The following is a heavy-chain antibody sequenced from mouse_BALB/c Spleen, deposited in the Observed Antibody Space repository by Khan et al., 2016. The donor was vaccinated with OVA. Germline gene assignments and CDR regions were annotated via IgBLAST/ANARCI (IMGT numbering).Heavy chain of an antibody. J-gene: IGHJ1*01. CDR2: INTNTGEP. CDR1: GYTFTNYG. Sequence: QIQLVQSGPELKKPGETVKISCKASGYTFTNYGMNWVKQAPGKGLKWMGWINTNTGEPTYSDDFKGRFAFSLETSASTAYLQINNLKNEDMATYFCARSRGVLHYGGYFDVWGAGTTVTVSS. V-gene: IGHV9-1*02. D-gene: IGHD1-1*01. CDR3: ARSRGVLHYGGYFDV.